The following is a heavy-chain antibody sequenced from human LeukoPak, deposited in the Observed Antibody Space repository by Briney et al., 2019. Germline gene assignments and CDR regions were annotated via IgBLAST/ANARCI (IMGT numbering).Heavy chain of an antibody. V-gene: IGHV3-43D*04. CDR3: AKGTYGFPPRYYMDV. Sequence: GGFLRLSCAASGFTFEDHDMHWVRQAPGKGLEWVSHIAWDGVTTYYADSVKGRFAISRDNNKNFVYLQMNSPRRDDSAQYYCAKGTYGFPPRYYMDVWGKGTRVTVSS. J-gene: IGHJ6*03. CDR1: GFTFEDHD. D-gene: IGHD3-10*01. CDR2: IAWDGVTT.